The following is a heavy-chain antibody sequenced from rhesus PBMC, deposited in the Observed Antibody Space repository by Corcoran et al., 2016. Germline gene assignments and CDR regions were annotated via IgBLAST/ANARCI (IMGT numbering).Heavy chain of an antibody. Sequence: QVQLQQWGEGLVKPSETLSLTCAVYGGSISGYYYWSWIRQPPGKGLAWIGYIYVTIASTNYYPSRTNRGPISKNTSKNPFSLKLSSVTAAGTAVYYCTKDQYYSGSYYPDYWGQGVLVTVSS. V-gene: IGHV4-73*01. CDR3: TKDQYYSGSYYPDY. CDR1: GGSISGYYY. J-gene: IGHJ4*01. CDR2: IYVTIAST. D-gene: IGHD3-16*01.